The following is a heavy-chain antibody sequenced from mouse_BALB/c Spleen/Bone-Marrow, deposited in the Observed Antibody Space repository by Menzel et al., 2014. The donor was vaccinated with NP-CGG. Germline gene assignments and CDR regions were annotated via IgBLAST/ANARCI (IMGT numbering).Heavy chain of an antibody. V-gene: IGHV1-80*01. CDR3: ARWITTVVAPYVMDY. J-gene: IGHJ4*01. Sequence: VHLVESGAELVRPGSSVKISCKASGYAFSSYWMNWVKRRPGQGLEWIGQIYPGDGDTNYNGKFKGKATLTADKSSSTAYMQLSSLTSEDSAVYFCARWITTVVAPYVMDYWGQGTSVTVSS. CDR2: IYPGDGDT. D-gene: IGHD1-1*01. CDR1: GYAFSSYW.